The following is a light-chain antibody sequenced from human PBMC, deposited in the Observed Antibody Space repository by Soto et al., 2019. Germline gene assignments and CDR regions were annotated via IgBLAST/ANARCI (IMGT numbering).Light chain of an antibody. V-gene: IGLV1-47*01. CDR2: RND. CDR1: ISNIGNNY. Sequence: QSVLTQPSSVSGTPGQGVTISCSGSISNIGNNYAYWFQQLPGTAPKVLSNRNDQRPSGVPDRFSGSKSGTSASLAIRGLRSEDEADYYCAAWDDTVRSYVFGTGTKLTVL. J-gene: IGLJ1*01. CDR3: AAWDDTVRSYV.